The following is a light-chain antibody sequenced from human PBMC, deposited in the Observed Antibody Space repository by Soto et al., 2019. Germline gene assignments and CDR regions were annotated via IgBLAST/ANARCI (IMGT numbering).Light chain of an antibody. CDR1: QSVSSN. Sequence: EIVMTQSPATLSVSPGERATLSCRASQSVSSNLAWYQQKPGQAPRLLIYGASTRATGIPARFSGSGSGTEFTLTNTSLQSEDFAVYYCQQYNKWPWTFGQGTKVEIK. CDR3: QQYNKWPWT. J-gene: IGKJ1*01. CDR2: GAS. V-gene: IGKV3-15*01.